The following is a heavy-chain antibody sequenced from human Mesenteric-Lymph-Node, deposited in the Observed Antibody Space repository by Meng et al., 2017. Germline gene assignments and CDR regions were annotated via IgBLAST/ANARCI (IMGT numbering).Heavy chain of an antibody. CDR3: ARVQDGDYDDYYYYGMDV. CDR2: IYSGGST. Sequence: SCAASGFTFSSYAMSWVRQAPGKGLEWVSVIYSGGSTYYADSVKGRFTISRDNAKNTLYLQMNSLRAEDTAVYYCARVQDGDYDDYYYYGMDVWGQGTTVTVSS. J-gene: IGHJ6*02. D-gene: IGHD4-17*01. V-gene: IGHV3-66*01. CDR1: GFTFSSYA.